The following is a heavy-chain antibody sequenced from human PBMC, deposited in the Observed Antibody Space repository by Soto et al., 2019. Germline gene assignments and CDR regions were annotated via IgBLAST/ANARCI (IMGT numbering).Heavy chain of an antibody. D-gene: IGHD3-22*01. Sequence: ASVKVSCKASGYTFTSYGISLVRQAPGQGLEWMGWISAYNGNTNYAQKLQGRVTMTTDTSTSTAYMELRSLRSDDTAVYYCARGPRRPRVITPYYFDCWGQGTLVTVSS. J-gene: IGHJ4*02. CDR3: ARGPRRPRVITPYYFDC. V-gene: IGHV1-18*01. CDR2: ISAYNGNT. CDR1: GYTFTSYG.